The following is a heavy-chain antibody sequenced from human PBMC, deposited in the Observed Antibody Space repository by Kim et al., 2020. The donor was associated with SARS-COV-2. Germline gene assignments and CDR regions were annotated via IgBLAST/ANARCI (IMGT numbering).Heavy chain of an antibody. CDR2: IYPGDSDT. CDR3: ARAPKLTGDIWYFDL. Sequence: GESLKISCKGSGYSFTSYWIGWVRQMPGKGLGWMGIIYPGDSDTRYSPSFQGQVTISADKSISTAYLQWSSLKASDTAMYYCARAPKLTGDIWYFDLWGRGTLVTVSS. CDR1: GYSFTSYW. J-gene: IGHJ2*01. V-gene: IGHV5-51*03. D-gene: IGHD7-27*01.